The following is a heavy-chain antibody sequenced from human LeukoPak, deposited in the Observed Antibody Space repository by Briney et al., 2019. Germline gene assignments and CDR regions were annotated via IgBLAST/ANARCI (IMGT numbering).Heavy chain of an antibody. CDR2: INHSGST. D-gene: IGHD1-26*01. Sequence: SETLSLTCAVYGGSFSGYYWTWIRQPPGKGLEWIGEINHSGSTNYNPSLKSRVSISVDSSNNQFSLKLNSVTAADTAVYYCARARVGATEDYWGQGTLVTVSS. CDR1: GGSFSGYY. V-gene: IGHV4-34*01. CDR3: ARARVGATEDY. J-gene: IGHJ4*02.